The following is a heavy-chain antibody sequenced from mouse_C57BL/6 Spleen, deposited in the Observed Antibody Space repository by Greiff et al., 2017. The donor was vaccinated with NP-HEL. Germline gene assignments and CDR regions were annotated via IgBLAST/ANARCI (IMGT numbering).Heavy chain of an antibody. CDR3: AKGITTVVAERGYAMDY. J-gene: IGHJ4*01. D-gene: IGHD1-1*01. CDR1: GFSLTSYG. Sequence: VQLQESGPGLVQPSQSLSITCTVSGFSLTSYGVHWVRQSPGKGLEWLGVIWRGGSTDYNAAFMSRLSITKDNSKSQVFFKMNSLQADDTAIYYCAKGITTVVAERGYAMDYWGQGTSVTVSS. CDR2: IWRGGST. V-gene: IGHV2-5*01.